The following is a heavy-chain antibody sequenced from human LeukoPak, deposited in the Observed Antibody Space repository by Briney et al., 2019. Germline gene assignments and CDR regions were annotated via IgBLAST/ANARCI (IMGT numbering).Heavy chain of an antibody. CDR2: ISAYNGNT. CDR3: ARDAERGYSSGWSYYYYMDV. V-gene: IGHV1-18*01. CDR1: GYAFTSYG. J-gene: IGHJ6*03. Sequence: ASVKVSCKASGYAFTSYGISWVRQAPGQGLEWMGWISAYNGNTNYAQKLQGRVTMTTDTSTSTAYMELRSLRSEDTAVYYCARDAERGYSSGWSYYYYMDVWGKGTTVTVSS. D-gene: IGHD6-19*01.